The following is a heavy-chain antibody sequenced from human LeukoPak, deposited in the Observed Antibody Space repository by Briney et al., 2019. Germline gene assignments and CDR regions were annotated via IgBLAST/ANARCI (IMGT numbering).Heavy chain of an antibody. CDR3: AKDRWFDP. V-gene: IGHV3-30*18. CDR1: GFTFSSYG. J-gene: IGHJ5*02. Sequence: GGSLTLSCAASGFTFSSYGMHWVRQAPGKGLEWVAVISYDGSNKYYADSVKGRFTISRDNSKNTLYLQMNSLRAEDTAVYYCAKDRWFDPWGQGTLVTVSS. CDR2: ISYDGSNK.